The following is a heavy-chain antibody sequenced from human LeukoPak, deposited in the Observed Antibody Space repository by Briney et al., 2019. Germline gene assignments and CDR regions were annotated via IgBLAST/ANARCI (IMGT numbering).Heavy chain of an antibody. D-gene: IGHD5-24*01. V-gene: IGHV1-2*02. CDR1: GYTFTAYS. CDR3: ASRDGPQGAFDY. J-gene: IGHJ4*02. Sequence: ASVKVSCKASGYTFTAYSMHWVRQAPGQGLEWMGWINPNSGVTNYAQKFQGRVTMTRDTSISTAYMELSRLTSDDTAVYYCASRDGPQGAFDYWGQGTLVTVSS. CDR2: INPNSGVT.